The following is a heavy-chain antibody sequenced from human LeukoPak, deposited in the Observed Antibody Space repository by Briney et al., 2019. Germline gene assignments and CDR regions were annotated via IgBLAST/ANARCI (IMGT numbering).Heavy chain of an antibody. Sequence: GGSLRLSCAASGFTFSTYAMNWVRHAPGKGLEWVSGISGSGGSTYYADSVKGRFTISRDNSKSTLFLQMNSLRAEDTAVYYCAKDAAGSYYNPSYNYYYYLDVWGKGTTVTVSS. J-gene: IGHJ6*03. CDR1: GFTFSTYA. V-gene: IGHV3-23*01. CDR3: AKDAAGSYYNPSYNYYYYLDV. D-gene: IGHD3-10*01. CDR2: ISGSGGST.